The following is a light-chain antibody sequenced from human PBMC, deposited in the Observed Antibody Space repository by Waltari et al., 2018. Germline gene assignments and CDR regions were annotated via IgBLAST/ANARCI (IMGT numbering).Light chain of an antibody. J-gene: IGLJ1*01. CDR1: SSDVDDHNC. Sequence: QSALTQPASVSGSPGQSITISCTGTSSDVDDHNCVSWYQHHPGNAPKPMIYEVTNLPAGFSNRFSASTAGNTASLTISELQAEDEADYYCYSCTSSTSYVFGTGTKVTVL. CDR3: YSCTSSTSYV. V-gene: IGLV2-14*01. CDR2: EVT.